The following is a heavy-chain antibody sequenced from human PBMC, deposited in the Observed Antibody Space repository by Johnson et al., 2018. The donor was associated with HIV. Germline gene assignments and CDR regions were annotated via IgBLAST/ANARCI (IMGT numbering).Heavy chain of an antibody. J-gene: IGHJ3*02. D-gene: IGHD6-19*01. CDR2: ISYDGSNK. CDR3: AKFGLLAVADDAFDI. V-gene: IGHV3-30-3*02. Sequence: QVQLVESGGGVVQPGRSLRLSCAASGFTFSSYAMHWVRQAPGKGLEWVAVISYDGSNKYYADSVKGRFTISRDNSKNTLYLQMNSLRAEDTAVYYCAKFGLLAVADDAFDIWGQGTMVTVSS. CDR1: GFTFSSYA.